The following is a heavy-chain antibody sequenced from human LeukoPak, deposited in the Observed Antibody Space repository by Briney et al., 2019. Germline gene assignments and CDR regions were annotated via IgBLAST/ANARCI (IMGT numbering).Heavy chain of an antibody. D-gene: IGHD3-10*01. V-gene: IGHV3-74*01. CDR2: LNPDGTST. Sequence: GGSLRLSCAASGFTFSNYLMHWVRQVPGKRLVWVSHLNPDGTSTYYADSVKGRFTVSRDTARNGLSVQLNSVRAEGRAVYYCVGAHVAAYWGQGTLVAVSS. CDR1: GFTFSNYL. CDR3: VGAHVAAY. J-gene: IGHJ4*02.